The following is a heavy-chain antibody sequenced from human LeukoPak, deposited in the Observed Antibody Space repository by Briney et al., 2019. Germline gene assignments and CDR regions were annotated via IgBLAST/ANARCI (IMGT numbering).Heavy chain of an antibody. J-gene: IGHJ1*01. CDR3: ARVDSSSWYLGDEYFQH. CDR2: IYYSGNT. D-gene: IGHD6-13*01. V-gene: IGHV4-39*07. CDR1: GVSISSSNSY. Sequence: SETLSLTCTVSGVSISSSNSYWGWIRQPPGKGLEWIGSIYYSGNTYYNPSLKSRVTISVDTSKNQFSLKLSSVTAADTAVYYCARVDSSSWYLGDEYFQHWGQGTLVTVSS.